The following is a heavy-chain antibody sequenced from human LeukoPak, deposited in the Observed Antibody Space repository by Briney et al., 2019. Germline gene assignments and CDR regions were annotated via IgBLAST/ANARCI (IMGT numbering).Heavy chain of an antibody. CDR1: GLSFISYS. CDR3: AKVGVVTRDDAFDI. CDR2: ISSSSSDI. J-gene: IGHJ3*02. Sequence: GGSLRLSCAASGLSFISYSMNWVRQAPGKGLEWVSSISSSSSDIYYADLVKGRFTISRDNAKNSLYLQMNSLRAEDTALYYCAKVGVVTRDDAFDIWGQGTMVTVSS. V-gene: IGHV3-21*04. D-gene: IGHD4-23*01.